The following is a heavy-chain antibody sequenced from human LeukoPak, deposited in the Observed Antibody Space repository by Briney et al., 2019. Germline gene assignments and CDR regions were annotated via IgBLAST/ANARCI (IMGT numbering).Heavy chain of an antibody. D-gene: IGHD1-1*01. CDR1: GFTFSSYA. J-gene: IGHJ4*02. Sequence: GRSLRLSCAASGFTFSSYAMHWVRQAPGKGLEWVAVISYDGSNKYYADFVKGRFTISRDNSKNTLYLQMNSLRAEDTAVYYRARVRVTGTTSGAFDYWGQGTLVTVSS. V-gene: IGHV3-30-3*01. CDR3: ARVRVTGTTSGAFDY. CDR2: ISYDGSNK.